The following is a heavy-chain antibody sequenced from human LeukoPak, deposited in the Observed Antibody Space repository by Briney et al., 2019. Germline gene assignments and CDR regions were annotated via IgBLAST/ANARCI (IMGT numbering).Heavy chain of an antibody. CDR1: GFTFSRSW. CDR2: IKSDESST. Sequence: GGSLRLSCAASGFTFSRSWMHWVRQSPGEGLVWVSRIKSDESSTTYADSVKGRFTISRDNAKNTVYLQMNSLRVEDTAVYFCARDGEAASGYASGGFDSWGQGTLVTVSS. J-gene: IGHJ4*02. CDR3: ARDGEAASGYASGGFDS. D-gene: IGHD5-12*01. V-gene: IGHV3-74*01.